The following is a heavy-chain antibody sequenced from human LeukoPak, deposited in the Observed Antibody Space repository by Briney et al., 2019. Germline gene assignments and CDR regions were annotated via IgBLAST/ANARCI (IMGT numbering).Heavy chain of an antibody. Sequence: SETLSLTCTVSGGSISSSSYYWGWIRQPPGTGLEWIGSIYYSGSTCYNPSLKSRFTISVDTSKNQFSLKLSSVTAADTAVYYCARIVVVPAALLDYWGQGTLVTVSS. CDR2: IYYSGST. V-gene: IGHV4-39*01. J-gene: IGHJ4*02. CDR3: ARIVVVPAALLDY. D-gene: IGHD2-2*01. CDR1: GGSISSSSYY.